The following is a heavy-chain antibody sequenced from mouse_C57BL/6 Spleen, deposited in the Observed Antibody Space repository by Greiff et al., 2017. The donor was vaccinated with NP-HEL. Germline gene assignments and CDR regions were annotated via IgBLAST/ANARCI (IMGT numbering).Heavy chain of an antibody. J-gene: IGHJ4*01. D-gene: IGHD1-1*01. Sequence: VQLQQSVAELVRPGASVKLSCTASGFNIKNTYMHWVKQRPEQGLEWIGRIDPASGNTKYAPKFQGKATITADTSSNTAYLQLSSLTSEDTAIYYCASYYYGSSWDAMDYWGQGTSVTVSS. CDR3: ASYYYGSSWDAMDY. CDR2: IDPASGNT. CDR1: GFNIKNTY. V-gene: IGHV14-3*01.